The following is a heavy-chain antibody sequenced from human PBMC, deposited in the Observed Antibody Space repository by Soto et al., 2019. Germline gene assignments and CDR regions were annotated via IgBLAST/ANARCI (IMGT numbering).Heavy chain of an antibody. J-gene: IGHJ4*02. V-gene: IGHV3-30-3*01. Sequence: PGGSLRLSCAASGFTFSSYAMHWVRQAPGKGLEWVAVISCDGSNKYYADSVKGRFTISRDNSKNTLYLQMNSLRAEDTAVYYCARDGWVNYYFDYWGQGTLVTVSS. CDR2: ISCDGSNK. CDR1: GFTFSSYA. CDR3: ARDGWVNYYFDY. D-gene: IGHD1-7*01.